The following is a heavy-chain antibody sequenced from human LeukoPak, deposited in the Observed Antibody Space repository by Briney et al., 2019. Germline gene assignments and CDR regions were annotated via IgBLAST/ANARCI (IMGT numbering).Heavy chain of an antibody. D-gene: IGHD3-16*01. CDR2: IRNDGSKK. V-gene: IGHV3-30*02. CDR3: AKASGRSAYGLDY. CDR1: GFAFSDYG. Sequence: PGGSLRLSCVAAGFAFSDYGMHWVRQAPGKGLEWVAFIRNDGSKKYYVDSVKGRFTISRDDSKNTVYLQMYCLRPDDTAVYYCAKASGRSAYGLDYWGQGTLVTVFS. J-gene: IGHJ4*02.